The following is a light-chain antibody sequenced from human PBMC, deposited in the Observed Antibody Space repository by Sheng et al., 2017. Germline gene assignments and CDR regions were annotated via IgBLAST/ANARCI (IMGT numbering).Light chain of an antibody. Sequence: SYELTQPSSVSVSPGQTASIPCSGDVLEKKYARWFQQKSGQAPTVVIYKDTERPSGISERFSGSSSGTTVTLTISGAQVEDEADYYCYSSADNILVFGGGTKLTVL. CDR1: VLEKKY. CDR2: KDT. J-gene: IGLJ2*01. V-gene: IGLV3-27*01. CDR3: YSSADNILV.